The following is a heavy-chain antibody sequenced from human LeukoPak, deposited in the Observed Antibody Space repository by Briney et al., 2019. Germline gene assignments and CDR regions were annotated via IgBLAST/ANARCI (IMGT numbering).Heavy chain of an antibody. CDR2: INPSGGST. J-gene: IGHJ3*02. D-gene: IGHD3-22*01. V-gene: IGHV1-46*02. Sequence: GASVKVSCKASGYTFNSYYMHWVRQAPGQGLEWMGIINPSGGSTSYAQKFQGRVTMTRDTSTSTVYMELSSLRSEDTAVYYCAREGEYDSSGKSNQMAFDIWGQGTMVTVSS. CDR1: GYTFNSYY. CDR3: AREGEYDSSGKSNQMAFDI.